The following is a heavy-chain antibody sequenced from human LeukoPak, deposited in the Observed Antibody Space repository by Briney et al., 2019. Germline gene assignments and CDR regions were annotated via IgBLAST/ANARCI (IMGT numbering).Heavy chain of an antibody. CDR2: IYSGGST. Sequence: GGSLRLSCAASGFTVSSNYMSWVRQAPGKGLEWVSVIYSGGSTYYADSVKGRFTISRDNSKNTLYLQMNSLRAEDTAVYYCAMRGYYDSSGRHFDYWGQGTLVTVSS. CDR1: GFTVSSNY. D-gene: IGHD3-22*01. V-gene: IGHV3-66*02. J-gene: IGHJ4*02. CDR3: AMRGYYDSSGRHFDY.